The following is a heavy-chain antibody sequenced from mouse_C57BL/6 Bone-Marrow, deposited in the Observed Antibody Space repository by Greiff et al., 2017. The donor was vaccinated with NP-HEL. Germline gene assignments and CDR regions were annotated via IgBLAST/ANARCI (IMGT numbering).Heavy chain of an antibody. Sequence: EVQRVESGGGLVQPGGSLKLSCAASGFTFSDYYMYWVRQTPEKRLEWVAYISNGGGSTYYPDTVKGRFTISRDNAKNTLYLQMSRLKSEDTAMYYCARHYSNYGEFAYWGQGTLVTVSA. CDR1: GFTFSDYY. J-gene: IGHJ3*01. CDR2: ISNGGGST. V-gene: IGHV5-12*01. D-gene: IGHD2-5*01. CDR3: ARHYSNYGEFAY.